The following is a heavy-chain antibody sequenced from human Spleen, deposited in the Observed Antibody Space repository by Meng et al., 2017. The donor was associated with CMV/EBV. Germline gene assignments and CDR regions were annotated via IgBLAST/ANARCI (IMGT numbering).Heavy chain of an antibody. CDR3: ARIERRRILKYCGSDCSTADY. CDR1: GGSFSGYY. Sequence: QVQLQQWGAGLLKPSETLSLTCAVYGGSFSGYYWSWIRQPPGKGLEWIGEIYHSGSTNYNPSLKSRVTISVDKFKNQFSLKLGSVTAADTAVYYCARIERRRILKYCGSDCSTADYWGQGTLVTVSS. V-gene: IGHV4-34*01. D-gene: IGHD2-21*02. J-gene: IGHJ4*02. CDR2: IYHSGST.